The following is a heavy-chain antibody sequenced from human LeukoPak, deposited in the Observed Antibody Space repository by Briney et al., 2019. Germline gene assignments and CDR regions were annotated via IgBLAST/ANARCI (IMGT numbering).Heavy chain of an antibody. CDR1: GDSISSYY. J-gene: IGHJ5*02. CDR2: IYTTGST. V-gene: IGHV4-4*07. D-gene: IGHD3-3*01. Sequence: PSETLSLTCAVSGDSISSYYWSWLRQPAGKGLEWIGRIYTTGSTNYNPSLKSRGTMSVDTSNNQFSLKESSLTAADTAVYYCAIGGFTKFEHWGQGTLVTVSS. CDR3: AIGGFTKFEH.